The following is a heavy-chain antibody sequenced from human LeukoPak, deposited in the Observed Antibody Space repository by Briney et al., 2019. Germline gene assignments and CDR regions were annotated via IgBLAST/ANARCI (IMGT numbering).Heavy chain of an antibody. CDR1: GFTFSSYS. D-gene: IGHD6-13*01. J-gene: IGHJ4*02. CDR2: ISSSSSYI. Sequence: GESLTLSCAASGFTFSSYSMNWARQAPGKGLEWVSSISSSSSYIYYADSVKGRFTISTDNAKNSLYLQMNSLRAEDTAVYYCASSSSSWKFDYWGQGTLVTVSS. CDR3: ASSSSSWKFDY. V-gene: IGHV3-21*01.